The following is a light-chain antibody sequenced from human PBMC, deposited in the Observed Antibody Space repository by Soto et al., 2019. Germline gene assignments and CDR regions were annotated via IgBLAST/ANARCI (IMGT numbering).Light chain of an antibody. J-gene: IGLJ2*01. Sequence: QPVLTQLPSAPASLGASVKLTCTLSDEHITYAIAWHQQQPEKGPRFLMKVNSDGSHIKGDGIPDRFSGSSSGAERYLTISSVQIEDEGDYYCQTWGAGMVVFGGGTQLTVL. V-gene: IGLV4-69*02. CDR3: QTWGAGMVV. CDR1: DEHITYA. CDR2: VNSDGSH.